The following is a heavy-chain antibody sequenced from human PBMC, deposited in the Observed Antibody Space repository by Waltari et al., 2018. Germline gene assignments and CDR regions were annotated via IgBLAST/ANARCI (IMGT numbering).Heavy chain of an antibody. V-gene: IGHV3-53*01. CDR1: GFTVRAHH. Sequence: EEQLVESGGRLVQSGGSLCLSCAASGFTVRAHHRTWVCQGPGKGLEWVSVIYNDGSTFYAESVKGRFTISREISRNEVSLQMHSVRGDDAGIYYCAREWSNATTWFGGYFDLWGQGTQVIVSS. D-gene: IGHD3-16*01. J-gene: IGHJ4*02. CDR3: AREWSNATTWFGGYFDL. CDR2: IYNDGST.